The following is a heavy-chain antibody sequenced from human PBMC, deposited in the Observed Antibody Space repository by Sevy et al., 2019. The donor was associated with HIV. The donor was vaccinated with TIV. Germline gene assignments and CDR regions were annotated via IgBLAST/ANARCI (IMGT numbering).Heavy chain of an antibody. D-gene: IGHD3-10*01. CDR2: IWYDGSNK. V-gene: IGHV3-33*01. CDR3: AREYGSGSPLFYYGMDV. Sequence: GGSLRLSCAPSGFTFSSYGMHWVRQAPGKGLEWVAVIWYDGSNKYYADSVKGRFTISRDNSKNMLYLQMNSLRAEDTAVYYCAREYGSGSPLFYYGMDVWGQWTTVTVSS. J-gene: IGHJ6*01. CDR1: GFTFSSYG.